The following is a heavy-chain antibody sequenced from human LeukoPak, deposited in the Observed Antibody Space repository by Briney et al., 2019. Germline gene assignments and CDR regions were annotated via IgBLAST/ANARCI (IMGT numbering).Heavy chain of an antibody. CDR3: AKMVSGSYYVETDAFDI. J-gene: IGHJ3*02. Sequence: GGSLRLSCAASGFTFSSYAMSWVRQAPGKGLEWVSAISGSGGSTYYADSVKGRFIISRDNSKNPLYLQMNSLRAEDTAVYYCAKMVSGSYYVETDAFDIWGQGTMVTVSS. D-gene: IGHD1-26*01. CDR2: ISGSGGST. CDR1: GFTFSSYA. V-gene: IGHV3-23*01.